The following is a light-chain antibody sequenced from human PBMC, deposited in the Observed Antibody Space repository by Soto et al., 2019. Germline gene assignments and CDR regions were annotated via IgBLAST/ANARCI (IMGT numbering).Light chain of an antibody. J-gene: IGLJ1*01. Sequence: QSALTQPASVSGSAGQSITISCTGTSSDVGGYNYVSWYQHHPGEAPKLMIYDVSNRPSGVSNRFSGSESGNTASLTISGLQAEDESDYYCTSYTSNSTLYVFGTGTKVTVL. CDR2: DVS. V-gene: IGLV2-14*03. CDR3: TSYTSNSTLYV. CDR1: SSDVGGYNY.